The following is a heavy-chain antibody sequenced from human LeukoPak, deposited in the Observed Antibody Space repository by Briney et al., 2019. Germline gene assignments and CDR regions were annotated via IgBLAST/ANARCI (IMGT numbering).Heavy chain of an antibody. D-gene: IGHD4-17*01. Sequence: ASVRVSCKASGYTFTGYYMHWVRQAPGQGLEWMGWINPNSGGTNYAQKFQGRVTMTRDTSISTAYMELSRLRSDDTAVYYCARTKTTVTTNDWFDPWGQGTLATVSS. CDR3: ARTKTTVTTNDWFDP. CDR2: INPNSGGT. V-gene: IGHV1-2*02. J-gene: IGHJ5*02. CDR1: GYTFTGYY.